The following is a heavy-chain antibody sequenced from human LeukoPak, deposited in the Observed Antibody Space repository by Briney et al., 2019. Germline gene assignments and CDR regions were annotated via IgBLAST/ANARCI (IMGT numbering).Heavy chain of an antibody. CDR3: AKDRGQLVAFDY. Sequence: SGGSLRVSCAASGFTFSSYGMHWVRQAPGKGLEWVAFIRFDGTNKYYADWLKGRFTISRDNSKNTLYLQMNSLRPEDTAVFYCAKDRGQLVAFDYWGQGTLVTVSS. V-gene: IGHV3-30*02. CDR1: GFTFSSYG. CDR2: IRFDGTNK. D-gene: IGHD5-12*01. J-gene: IGHJ4*02.